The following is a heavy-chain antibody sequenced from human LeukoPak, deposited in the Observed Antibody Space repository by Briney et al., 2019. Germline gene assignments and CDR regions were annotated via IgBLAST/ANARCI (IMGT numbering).Heavy chain of an antibody. CDR1: GYSFTSYW. V-gene: IGHV5-51*01. D-gene: IGHD1-26*01. Sequence: RGESLKISCKGSGYSFTSYWIGWVRQMPGKGLEWMGIIYPDDSDTRYSPSFQGQVTTSADKSISTAYLQWSSLKASDTAMYYCARAGYSGSYYFDYWGQGTLVTVSS. CDR3: ARAGYSGSYYFDY. CDR2: IYPDDSDT. J-gene: IGHJ4*02.